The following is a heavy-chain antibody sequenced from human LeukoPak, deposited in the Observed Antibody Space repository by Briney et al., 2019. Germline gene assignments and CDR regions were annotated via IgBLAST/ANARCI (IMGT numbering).Heavy chain of an antibody. D-gene: IGHD5-18*01. CDR1: GFTLSDYA. Sequence: GGSLRLSCSASGFTLSDYAMHWVGQAPGKGLEYVSTISIDGGSKYYADSVKGRFTISRDNSKNTLSLQMSSLRVEDTAIYYCVKDQEYSYDYWGQGPLVTVSS. CDR2: ISIDGGSK. V-gene: IGHV3-64D*08. J-gene: IGHJ4*02. CDR3: VKDQEYSYDY.